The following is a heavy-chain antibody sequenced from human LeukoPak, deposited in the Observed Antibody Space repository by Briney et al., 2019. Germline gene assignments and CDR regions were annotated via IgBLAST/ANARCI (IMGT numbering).Heavy chain of an antibody. CDR1: GGSISSYY. V-gene: IGHV4-59*01. D-gene: IGHD6-13*01. CDR2: IYHRGST. J-gene: IGHJ4*02. CDR3: ASSIAAAGTDY. Sequence: PSETLSLTGTVSGGSISSYYWSWIRQPPGKGLEWIGYIYHRGSTKYNPSLKSRVTISVDTSKNQLSLKLNSVTAADTAVYYCASSIAAAGTDYWGQGTLVTVSS.